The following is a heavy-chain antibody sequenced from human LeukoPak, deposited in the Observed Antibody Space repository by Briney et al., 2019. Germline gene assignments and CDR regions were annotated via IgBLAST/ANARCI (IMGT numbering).Heavy chain of an antibody. Sequence: GRSLRLSCAASGFTFSRYGMHWVRQAPDKGLEWVTSISNDGSNKYYADSVKGRFTISRDNSKNTLYLQMNSLRAEDTAVYYCARETYYYDSSGYYGPNWFDPWGQGTLVTVSS. CDR3: ARETYYYDSSGYYGPNWFDP. D-gene: IGHD3-22*01. CDR1: GFTFSRYG. J-gene: IGHJ5*02. V-gene: IGHV3-30*03. CDR2: ISNDGSNK.